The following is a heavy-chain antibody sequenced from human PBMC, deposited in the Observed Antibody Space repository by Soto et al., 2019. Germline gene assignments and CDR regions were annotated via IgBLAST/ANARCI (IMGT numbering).Heavy chain of an antibody. J-gene: IGHJ1*01. CDR1: GFTFSSYS. Sequence: EVQLVESGGGLVQPGGSLRLSCAASGFTFSSYSMNWVRQAPGKGLEWVSYISSSSSTIYYADSVKGRFTISRDNAKNSLYLQMNSLRAEDTAVYYCAREYCSGGSCIEYFQHWGQGTLVTVSS. CDR3: AREYCSGGSCIEYFQH. D-gene: IGHD2-15*01. CDR2: ISSSSSTI. V-gene: IGHV3-48*01.